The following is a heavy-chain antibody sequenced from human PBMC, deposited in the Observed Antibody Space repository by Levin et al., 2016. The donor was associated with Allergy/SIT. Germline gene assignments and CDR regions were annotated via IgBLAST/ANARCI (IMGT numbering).Heavy chain of an antibody. CDR3: TRDRETRMHDAFDI. CDR1: RFAFSNYG. Sequence: GESLKISCAASRFAFSNYGMSWVRQAPGKGLEWVSVLYRSAYRDVTDYADSVKGRFTLSIDRPKNTLYLQMNSLRAEDTAVYYCTRDRETRMHDAFDIWGQGTMVTVSS. CDR2: LYRSAYRDVT. V-gene: IGHV3-NL1*01. D-gene: IGHD1-14*01. J-gene: IGHJ3*02.